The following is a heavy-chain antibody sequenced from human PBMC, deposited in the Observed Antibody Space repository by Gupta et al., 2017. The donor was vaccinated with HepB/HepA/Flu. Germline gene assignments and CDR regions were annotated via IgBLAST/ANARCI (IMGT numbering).Heavy chain of an antibody. CDR2: IIPIVGTP. J-gene: IGHJ4*02. Sequence: QVQLVQSGAEVKKPGSSVKVSCKASGGTFNNYAISWVRQAPGQGLEWMGRIIPIVGTPNYAQKFQGRVTITADKSTSTAYMELTSLKSKDTAVYYCARSERTTVTRPFDYWGQGTLVTVSS. CDR1: GGTFNNYA. V-gene: IGHV1-69*04. CDR3: ARSERTTVTRPFDY. D-gene: IGHD4-17*01.